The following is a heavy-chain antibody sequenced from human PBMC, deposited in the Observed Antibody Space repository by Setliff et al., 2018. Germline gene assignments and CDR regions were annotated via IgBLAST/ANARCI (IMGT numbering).Heavy chain of an antibody. CDR2: IWYDGSNK. J-gene: IGHJ6*03. D-gene: IGHD2-2*01. CDR3: AKMAGYCSSTSCSYYYYYMDV. Sequence: PGRSLRLSCAASGFTFSSYGMHWVRQAPGKGLEWVAVIWYDGSNKYYADSVKGRFTISRDNSKNTLYLQMNSLRAEDTAVYYCAKMAGYCSSTSCSYYYYYMDVWGKGTTVTVSS. V-gene: IGHV3-33*06. CDR1: GFTFSSYG.